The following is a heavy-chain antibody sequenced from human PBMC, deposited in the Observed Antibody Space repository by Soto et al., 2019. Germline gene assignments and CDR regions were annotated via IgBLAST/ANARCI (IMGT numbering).Heavy chain of an antibody. CDR1: GGTFSSYT. Sequence: QVQLVQSGAEVKKPGSSVKVSCKASGGTFSSYTISWVRQSPGQGLEWMGRIIPILGIANYAQKIQGRVKITAHKSTSTAYMELSSLRSEDTAVYYCARRRGGTISAECDPWGKGTLVTVSS. D-gene: IGHD3-9*01. V-gene: IGHV1-69*02. J-gene: IGHJ5*02. CDR3: ARRRGGTISAECDP. CDR2: IIPILGIA.